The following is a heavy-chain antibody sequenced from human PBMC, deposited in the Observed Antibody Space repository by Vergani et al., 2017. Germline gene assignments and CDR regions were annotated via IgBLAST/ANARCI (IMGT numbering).Heavy chain of an antibody. Sequence: EVQLVQSGAEVKKPGESLRISCKGSGYSFTSYWISWVRQMPGKGLEWMGRIDPSDSYTNYSPSFQGHVTISADKSISTAYLQWSSLKASDTAMYYCASQTRLYSGIDPRALWYAFDIWGQGTMVTVSS. CDR1: GYSFTSYW. CDR3: ASQTRLYSGIDPRALWYAFDI. V-gene: IGHV5-10-1*03. CDR2: IDPSDSYT. J-gene: IGHJ3*02. D-gene: IGHD1-26*01.